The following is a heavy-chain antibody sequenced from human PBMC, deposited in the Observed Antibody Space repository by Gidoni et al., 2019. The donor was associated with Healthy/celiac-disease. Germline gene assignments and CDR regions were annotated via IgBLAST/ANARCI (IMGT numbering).Heavy chain of an antibody. CDR2: ISSSSSYI. V-gene: IGHV3-21*01. J-gene: IGHJ6*02. D-gene: IGHD1-26*01. CDR3: ARVRVGATSTGGYGMDV. Sequence: EVQLVESGGGLVKPGGSLRLSCAASGFTFRSYSMNWVRQAPGKGLEWVSSISSSSSYIYYADSVKGRFTISRDNAKNSLYLQMNSLRAEDTAVYYCARVRVGATSTGGYGMDVWGQGTTVTVSS. CDR1: GFTFRSYS.